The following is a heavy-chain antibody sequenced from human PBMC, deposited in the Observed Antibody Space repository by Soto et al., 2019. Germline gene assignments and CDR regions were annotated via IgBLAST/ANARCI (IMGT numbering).Heavy chain of an antibody. CDR3: ATPMALPGSDY. J-gene: IGHJ4*02. CDR1: GFTFNNYN. CDR2: ISGSSNFI. D-gene: IGHD3-10*01. Sequence: PGGSLRLSCAASGFTFNNYNINWVRQAPGKGLEWVSPISGSSNFIYYADSVKGRFTISRDNAKNSLYLQMNSLRVEDTAVYYCATPMALPGSDYWGQGTLVTVSS. V-gene: IGHV3-21*01.